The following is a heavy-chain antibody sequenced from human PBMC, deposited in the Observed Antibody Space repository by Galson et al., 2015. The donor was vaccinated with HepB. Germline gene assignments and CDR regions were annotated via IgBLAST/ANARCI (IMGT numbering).Heavy chain of an antibody. V-gene: IGHV3-30*14. CDR3: ARDGKGVNGFWSGYRPVYYMDV. D-gene: IGHD3-3*01. CDR1: GFTFSYYA. Sequence: LRLSCAASGFTFSYYAIHWVRQAPGKGLAWVSFISYDGSNEYYADSVKGRFTISRDDSKSTVYLQMNTLRADDTAVYYCARDGKGVNGFWSGYRPVYYMDVWGKGTTVTVSS. J-gene: IGHJ6*03. CDR2: ISYDGSNE.